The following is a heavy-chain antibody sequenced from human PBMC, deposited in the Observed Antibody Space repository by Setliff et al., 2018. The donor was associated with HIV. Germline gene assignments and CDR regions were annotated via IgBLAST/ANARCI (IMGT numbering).Heavy chain of an antibody. CDR2: INPNSGGT. V-gene: IGHV1-2*02. Sequence: ASVKVSCKASGYRFTDYYIHWVRQAPGQGLEWMGWINPNSGGTNYAQKFQGRVTMTRDTSISTAYMELSGLTSADSAVYYCARYLVVVPVAVGGLDVWGQGTTVTVSS. J-gene: IGHJ6*02. CDR3: ARYLVVVPVAVGGLDV. CDR1: GYRFTDYY. D-gene: IGHD2-2*01.